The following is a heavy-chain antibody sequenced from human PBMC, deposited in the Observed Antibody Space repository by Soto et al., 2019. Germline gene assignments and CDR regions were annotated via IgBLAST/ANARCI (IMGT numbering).Heavy chain of an antibody. J-gene: IGHJ4*02. CDR1: GYTFISYS. Sequence: QVQLVQSGAEVKKSGASVKVSCKASGYTFISYSMYWVRQAPGQGLEWMGIINPRDGTTIYAQNFRGRVTMTRDTSTSTVYMELSSLRSEDTAVYYCARGGGTLDYWGQGTLVTVSS. V-gene: IGHV1-46*01. CDR3: ARGGGTLDY. CDR2: INPRDGTT.